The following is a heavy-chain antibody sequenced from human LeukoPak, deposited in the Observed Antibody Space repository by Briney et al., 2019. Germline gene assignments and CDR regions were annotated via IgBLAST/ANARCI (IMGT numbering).Heavy chain of an antibody. D-gene: IGHD4/OR15-4a*01. J-gene: IGHJ4*02. CDR1: GFSFSSHG. V-gene: IGHV3-23*01. CDR2: IIGGAGGT. Sequence: GGTLRLSCAASGFSFSSHGMSWVRQAPGKGLEWVSGIIGGAGGTYYADSVKGRFTISRDNAKNTLYLQMNSLRAEDTAVYYCARRAGAYSHPYDYWGQGTLVTASS. CDR3: ARRAGAYSHPYDY.